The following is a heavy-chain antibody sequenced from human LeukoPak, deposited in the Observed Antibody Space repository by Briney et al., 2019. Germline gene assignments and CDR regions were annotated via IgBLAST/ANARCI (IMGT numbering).Heavy chain of an antibody. J-gene: IGHJ4*02. CDR1: GYTFTSYG. CDR3: ARDIASAVFDY. V-gene: IGHV1-18*01. CDR2: ISGYNGNT. Sequence: GASVKVSCKASGYTFTSYGISWVRQAPGQGLEWMGWISGYNGNTNYAQNLQGRVTMTTDTSTSTVYMELRSLRSDDTAVYYCARDIASAVFDYWGQGTLVTVSS. D-gene: IGHD6-13*01.